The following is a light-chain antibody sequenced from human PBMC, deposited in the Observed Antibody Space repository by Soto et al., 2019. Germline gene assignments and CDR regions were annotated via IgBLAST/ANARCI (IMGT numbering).Light chain of an antibody. Sequence: DIEMTQSPSSLSASVGDRVTIACRASQSISNYLNWYQHKPGKVAKLLIYAASTLTGGVPTRFSGSGSGTDFTLTISSLQPEDFATYYCQQSYGTPLTFGGGTKIEIK. V-gene: IGKV1-39*01. J-gene: IGKJ4*01. CDR1: QSISNY. CDR3: QQSYGTPLT. CDR2: AAS.